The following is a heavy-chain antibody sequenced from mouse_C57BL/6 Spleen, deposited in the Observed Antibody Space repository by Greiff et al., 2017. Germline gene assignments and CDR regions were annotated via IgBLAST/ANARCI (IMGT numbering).Heavy chain of an antibody. CDR3: ARGEDYGSYFDY. V-gene: IGHV1-82*01. CDR2: IYPGDGDT. D-gene: IGHD1-1*01. CDR1: GYAFSSSW. Sequence: VKLMESGPELVKPGASVKISCKASGYAFSSSWMNWVKQRPGKGLEWIGRIYPGDGDTNYNGKFKGKATLTADKSSSTAYMQLSSLTSEDSAVYFCARGEDYGSYFDYWGQGTTLTVSS. J-gene: IGHJ2*01.